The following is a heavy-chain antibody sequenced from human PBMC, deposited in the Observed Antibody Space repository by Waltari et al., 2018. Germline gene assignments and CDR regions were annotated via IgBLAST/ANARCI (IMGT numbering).Heavy chain of an antibody. CDR2: MSGTGDYT. CDR3: AKDQAEWLVLDGYFDS. J-gene: IGHJ4*02. CDR1: GFNFSNYA. V-gene: IGHV3-23*01. Sequence: EVQLLESGGELEQPGGSLRISCVGSGFNFSNYAMNWVRQAPGKGLEWVSTMSGTGDYTYYADSVKGRFTISRDNSKNTVFLHMNNLRVEDTAIYFCAKDQAEWLVLDGYFDSWGQGTPVTVSS. D-gene: IGHD6-19*01.